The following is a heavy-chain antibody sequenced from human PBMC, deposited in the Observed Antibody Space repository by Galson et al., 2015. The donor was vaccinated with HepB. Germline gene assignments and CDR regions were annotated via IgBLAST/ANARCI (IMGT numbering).Heavy chain of an antibody. CDR3: ARRPPTLYNWFDP. Sequence: SVKVSCKASGGTFSSYAISWVRQAPGQGLEWMGGIIPIFGTANYAQKFQGRVTITADKSTSTAYMELSSLRSEDTAVYYCARRPPTLYNWFDPWGQGTLVTVSS. CDR1: GGTFSSYA. V-gene: IGHV1-69*06. CDR2: IIPIFGTA. J-gene: IGHJ5*02. D-gene: IGHD6-25*01.